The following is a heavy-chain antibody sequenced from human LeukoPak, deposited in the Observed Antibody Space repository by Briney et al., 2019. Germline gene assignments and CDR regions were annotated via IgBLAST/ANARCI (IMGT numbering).Heavy chain of an antibody. V-gene: IGHV4-61*02. D-gene: IGHD2-2*01. CDR1: GDSISRGGYY. CDR3: ARSRERICSNPPCYVDLQAT. J-gene: IGHJ4*02. Sequence: SETLSLTCSVFGDSISRGGYYWTWIRQPAGKGLEWIGRIYIGESANYNSSLKSRVTILVDTSKNQFSLKLSSVTAADTAMYFCARSRERICSNPPCYVDLQATWGQGTLVTVSP. CDR2: IYIGESA.